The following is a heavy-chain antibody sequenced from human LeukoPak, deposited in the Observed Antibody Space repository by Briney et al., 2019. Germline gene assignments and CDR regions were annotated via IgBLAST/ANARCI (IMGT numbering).Heavy chain of an antibody. CDR2: ISTSSSYI. D-gene: IGHD4/OR15-4a*01. V-gene: IGHV3-21*01. Sequence: GGSLRLSCAASGFTFNRYNMNWVRRAPGKGLEWVSSISTSSSYIYYADSVRGRFTISRDNAKNSLYLQMNSLRAEDTAVYYCARDTLGEGEDANYAVYYFDYWGQGTVVTVSS. CDR1: GFTFNRYN. CDR3: ARDTLGEGEDANYAVYYFDY. J-gene: IGHJ4*02.